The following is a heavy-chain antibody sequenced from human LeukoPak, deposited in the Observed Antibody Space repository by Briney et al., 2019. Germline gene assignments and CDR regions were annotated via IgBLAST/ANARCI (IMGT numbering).Heavy chain of an antibody. D-gene: IGHD3-22*01. CDR1: GGSFSGYY. J-gene: IGHJ4*02. CDR2: INHSGST. Sequence: SETLSLTCAVYGGSFSGYYWSWIRQPPGKGLEWIGEINHSGSTNYNPSLKSRVTISVDTSKNQFSLKLSSVTAADTAVYYCAEYYDSGGYYFDYWGQGTLVTVSS. CDR3: AEYYDSGGYYFDY. V-gene: IGHV4-34*01.